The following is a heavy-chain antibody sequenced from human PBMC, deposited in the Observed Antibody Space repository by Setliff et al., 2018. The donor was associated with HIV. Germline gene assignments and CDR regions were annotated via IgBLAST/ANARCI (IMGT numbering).Heavy chain of an antibody. V-gene: IGHV1-46*01. D-gene: IGHD6-13*01. CDR1: GYIFTSYY. CDR3: ARSRSGAANDAFDI. J-gene: IGHJ3*02. Sequence: GESLKISCKGSGYIFTSYYMHWLRQVPGQGLEWMGIVDPSGGSTHYAQKFEGRVTMTRDTSTSTVYMELSSLRSEDTAVYYCARSRSGAANDAFDIWGQGTMVTVSS. CDR2: VDPSGGST.